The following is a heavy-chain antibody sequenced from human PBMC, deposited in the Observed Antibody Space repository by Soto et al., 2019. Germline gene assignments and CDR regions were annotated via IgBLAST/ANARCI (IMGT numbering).Heavy chain of an antibody. CDR3: ALRSMAVVPEY. V-gene: IGHV4-59*01. D-gene: IGHD3-22*01. CDR1: GDSISTYY. CDR2: LYYGRSA. J-gene: IGHJ4*02. Sequence: QVQLQESGPGLVKPSETLSLTCAVSGDSISTYYCMWIRQPPGKGLESIGYLYYGRSANYNPSLTARXTXSXXTSTTQCSLTLSSMTAADTAVYYCALRSMAVVPEYWGQGTLVTVSS.